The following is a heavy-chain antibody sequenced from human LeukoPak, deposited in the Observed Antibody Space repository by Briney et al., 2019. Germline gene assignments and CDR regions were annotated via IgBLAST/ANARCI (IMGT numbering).Heavy chain of an antibody. D-gene: IGHD3-3*01. Sequence: PSETLSLTCTVSGGSISSYYWSWIRQPPGKGLEWIGYIYYSGSTNYNPSLKSRVTISVDTSKNQFSLKLSSVTAADTAVYYCARAPDRFLEWLPGYYYYGMDVWGQGTTVTVSS. CDR2: IYYSGST. CDR3: ARAPDRFLEWLPGYYYYGMDV. CDR1: GGSISSYY. V-gene: IGHV4-59*01. J-gene: IGHJ6*02.